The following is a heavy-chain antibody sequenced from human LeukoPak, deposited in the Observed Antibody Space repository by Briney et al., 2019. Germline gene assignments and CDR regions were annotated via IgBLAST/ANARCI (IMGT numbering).Heavy chain of an antibody. D-gene: IGHD3-10*01. J-gene: IGHJ4*02. Sequence: SETLSLTCAVYGGSFSSYYWSWIRQPPGKGLEWIGEINHSGSTNYNPSLKSRVTISVDTSKNQFSLKLSSVTAADTAVYYCARGTPPKYYYGSGSYTLFDYWGQGTLVTVSS. CDR3: ARGTPPKYYYGSGSYTLFDY. CDR1: GGSFSSYY. CDR2: INHSGST. V-gene: IGHV4-34*01.